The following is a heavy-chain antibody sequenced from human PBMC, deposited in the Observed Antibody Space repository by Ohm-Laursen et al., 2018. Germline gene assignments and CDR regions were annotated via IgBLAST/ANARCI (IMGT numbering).Heavy chain of an antibody. CDR1: GFTFDDYA. J-gene: IGHJ4*02. CDR3: ARDDCSSTSCPDLDY. V-gene: IGHV3-9*01. Sequence: SLRLSCSASGFTFDDYAMHWVRQAPGKGLEWVSGISWNSGSIGYADSVKGRFTISRDNSKNTLYLQMNSLRAEDTAVYYCARDDCSSTSCPDLDYWGQGTLVSASS. D-gene: IGHD2-2*01. CDR2: ISWNSGSI.